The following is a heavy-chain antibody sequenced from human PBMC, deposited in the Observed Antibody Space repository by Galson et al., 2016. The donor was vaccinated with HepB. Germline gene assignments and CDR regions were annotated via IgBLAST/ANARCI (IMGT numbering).Heavy chain of an antibody. V-gene: IGHV3-30*18. Sequence: SLRLSCAASGFTFGDHPMHWVRQAPGKGLEWVAGIFYDGSKTFYGDSVKGRVSVSRDNSKNTVYLQMNSLTTDDTALYYCAKAYGYSGYDRGSFDFWGQGTLVTVSS. J-gene: IGHJ4*02. D-gene: IGHD5-12*01. CDR3: AKAYGYSGYDRGSFDF. CDR2: IFYDGSKT. CDR1: GFTFGDHP.